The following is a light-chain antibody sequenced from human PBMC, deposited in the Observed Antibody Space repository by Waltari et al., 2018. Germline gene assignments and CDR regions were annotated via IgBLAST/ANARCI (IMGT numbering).Light chain of an antibody. CDR1: NSDVGTYNY. V-gene: IGLV2-14*03. Sequence: QSALTQPASVSGSPGQSITISCTGSNSDVGTYNYVSWYQQYPGKSPKLVIHDVSSRPSWTSSRFSASKSGSTASLTISGLQAEDEADYYCSSYTTSDVVVFGGGTKVTVL. CDR3: SSYTTSDVVV. J-gene: IGLJ2*01. CDR2: DVS.